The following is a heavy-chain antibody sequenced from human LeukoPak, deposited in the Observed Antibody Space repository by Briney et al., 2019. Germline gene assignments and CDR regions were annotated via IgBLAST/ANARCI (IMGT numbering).Heavy chain of an antibody. CDR3: ARDRLYYYDSSGDYQTPDY. J-gene: IGHJ4*02. V-gene: IGHV1-18*04. D-gene: IGHD3-22*01. Sequence: ASVKVSCKASGYTFTSYGISWVRQAPGQGLEWMGWISAYDGNTNYAQKLQGRVTMTTDTSTSTAYMELSSLRSEDTAVYYCARDRLYYYDSSGDYQTPDYWGQGTLVTVSS. CDR1: GYTFTSYG. CDR2: ISAYDGNT.